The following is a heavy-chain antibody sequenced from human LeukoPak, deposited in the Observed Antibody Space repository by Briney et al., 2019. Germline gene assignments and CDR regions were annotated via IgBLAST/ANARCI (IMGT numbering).Heavy chain of an antibody. D-gene: IGHD6-6*01. V-gene: IGHV1-69*05. CDR2: IIPIFGTA. CDR1: GGTFSSYA. Sequence: SVKVSCKASGGTFSSYAISWVRQAPGQGLEWMGGIIPIFGTANYAQKFQGRVTITTDESTNTAYMELSSLRSEDTAVYYCARAIAARPDYYYYMDVWGKGTTVTVSS. J-gene: IGHJ6*03. CDR3: ARAIAARPDYYYYMDV.